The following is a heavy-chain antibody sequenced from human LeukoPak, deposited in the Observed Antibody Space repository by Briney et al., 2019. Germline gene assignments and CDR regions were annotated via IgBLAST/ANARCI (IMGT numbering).Heavy chain of an antibody. CDR3: ATHGMYSSGFYYSSGMDV. J-gene: IGHJ6*02. D-gene: IGHD6-19*01. CDR2: IYYSGST. Sequence: PSETLSLTCTVSGGSISSGDYCWSWIRQPPGKGLDWNRYIYYSGSTNYNPSLKSPVTISIDTSKNQFSLKLSSVTAADTAVYYSATHGMYSSGFYYSSGMDVWGQETTVTVSS. CDR1: GGSISSGDYC. V-gene: IGHV4-30-4*01.